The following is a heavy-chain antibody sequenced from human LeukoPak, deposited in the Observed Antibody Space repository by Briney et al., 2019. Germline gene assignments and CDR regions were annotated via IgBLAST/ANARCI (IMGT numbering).Heavy chain of an antibody. J-gene: IGHJ4*02. CDR2: ISGSGDST. V-gene: IGHV3-23*01. D-gene: IGHD5-12*01. CDR3: ARGPSGYHNT. Sequence: PGGSLRLSCAASGFTFSSYGMSWVRQAPGKGLEWVSAISGSGDSTEYADSVKGRFTISRDNSKNTLYLQMNSLRAEDTAVYYCARGPSGYHNTGGQGTLVTVSS. CDR1: GFTFSSYG.